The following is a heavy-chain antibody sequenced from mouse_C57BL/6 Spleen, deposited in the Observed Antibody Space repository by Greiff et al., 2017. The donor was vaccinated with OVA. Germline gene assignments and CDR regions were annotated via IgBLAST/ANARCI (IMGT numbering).Heavy chain of an antibody. CDR1: GYTFTDYY. CDR3: ARYGYDAPSRY. D-gene: IGHD1-2*01. V-gene: IGHV1-26*01. CDR2: INPNNGGT. J-gene: IGHJ2*01. Sequence: EVQLQQSGPELVKPGASVKISCKASGYTFTDYYMNWVKQSHGKSLEWIGDINPNNGGTSYNQKFKGKATLTVDKSSSTAYMELRSLTSEDSAVYYCARYGYDAPSRYWGQGTTLTVSS.